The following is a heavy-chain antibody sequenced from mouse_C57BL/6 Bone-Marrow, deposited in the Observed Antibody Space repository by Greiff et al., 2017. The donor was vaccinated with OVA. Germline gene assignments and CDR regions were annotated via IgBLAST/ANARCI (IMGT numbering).Heavy chain of an antibody. CDR2: ISSGGSYT. J-gene: IGHJ3*01. CDR3: ARHYGSSPAWFAY. D-gene: IGHD1-1*01. Sequence: VQLKESGGDLVKPGGSLKLSCAASGFTFSSYGMSWVRQTPDKRLEWVATISSGGSYTYYPDSVKGRFTISRDNAKNTLYLQMSSLKSEDTAMYYCARHYGSSPAWFAYWGQGTLVTVSA. CDR1: GFTFSSYG. V-gene: IGHV5-6*01.